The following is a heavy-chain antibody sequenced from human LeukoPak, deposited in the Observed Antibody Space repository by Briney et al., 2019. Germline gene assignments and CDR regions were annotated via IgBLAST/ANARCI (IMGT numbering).Heavy chain of an antibody. CDR1: GFTFSSYS. CDR2: ISSSSSYI. V-gene: IGHV3-21*01. CDR3: ARDAANGYDYYGMDV. Sequence: GGSLRLSCAASGFTFSSYSMNWVRQAPGKGLEWVSSISSSSSYIYYADSVKGRFTISRDNAKNSLYLQMNSLRAEDTAVYYCARDAANGYDYYGMDVWGQGTTVTVSS. D-gene: IGHD6-25*01. J-gene: IGHJ6*02.